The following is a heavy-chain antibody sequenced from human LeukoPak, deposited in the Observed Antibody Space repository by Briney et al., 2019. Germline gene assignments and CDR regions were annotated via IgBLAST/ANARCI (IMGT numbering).Heavy chain of an antibody. CDR2: ITNGGSTI. D-gene: IGHD3-9*01. J-gene: IGHJ6*04. V-gene: IGHV3-11*01. CDR1: GFTFSDYN. CDR3: ARSIGLTGGGVDV. Sequence: GGSLRLSCAASGFTFSDYNMNWVRQAPGKGLEWVSYITNGGSTIHHADSVKGRFTISRNNAKKTLYLQMNSLRAEDTAVYYCARSIGLTGGGVDVWGGGTMVTVPS.